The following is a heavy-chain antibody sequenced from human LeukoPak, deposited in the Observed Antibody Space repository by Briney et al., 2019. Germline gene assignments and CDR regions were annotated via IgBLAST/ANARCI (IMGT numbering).Heavy chain of an antibody. V-gene: IGHV3-74*01. CDR1: GFTFSSYW. J-gene: IGHJ4*02. D-gene: IGHD6-13*01. CDR2: INSDGSST. CDR3: ATGLLVRSPFDY. Sequence: GGSLRLSCAASGFTFSSYWMHWVRQAPGKGLVGVSRINSDGSSTSYADSVKGRFTISRDNAKNTLYLQMNSLRAEDTAVYYCATGLLVRSPFDYWGQGTLVTVSS.